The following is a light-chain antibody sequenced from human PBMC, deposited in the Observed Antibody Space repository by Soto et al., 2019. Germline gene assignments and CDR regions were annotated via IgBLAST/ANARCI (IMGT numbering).Light chain of an antibody. Sequence: QSVLTQPASVSGSPGQSITISCTGTSSDVGNYNLVSWYQQYPGKAPKLMIYEGGKRPSGVSNRFSGSKSGNTASLTISGLKAEDEADYYCCSFALRSTVIFVGGTKVTVL. CDR1: SSDVGNYNL. V-gene: IGLV2-23*01. J-gene: IGLJ2*01. CDR3: CSFALRSTVI. CDR2: EGG.